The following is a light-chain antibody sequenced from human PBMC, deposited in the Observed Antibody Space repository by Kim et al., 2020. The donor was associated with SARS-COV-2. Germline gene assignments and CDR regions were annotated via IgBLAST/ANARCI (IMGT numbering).Light chain of an antibody. CDR2: DVY. J-gene: IGLJ1*01. CDR1: SSDVGRHNY. V-gene: IGLV2-11*01. CDR3: SSYTSSTTLS. Sequence: QSALTQPRSVSGSPGQSVTISCTGTSSDVGRHNYVSWYHFYPGKAPKLIIYDVYHRSSGVPDRFSGSKSGNTASLTISGLQAEDEADYHCSSYTSSTTLSFGTGTKVTVL.